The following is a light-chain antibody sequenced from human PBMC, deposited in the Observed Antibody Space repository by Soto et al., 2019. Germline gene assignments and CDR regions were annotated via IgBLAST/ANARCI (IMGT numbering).Light chain of an antibody. Sequence: ELVMTQSPATLSVSPGERATLSCRASQSVSSNLAWYQQKPGQAPRLLIYGASTRATGIPARFSGSGSGTEFTITISSLQSEDFAVYYGQQYNNGPSVGPGTKVDIK. CDR3: QQYNNGPS. J-gene: IGKJ3*01. CDR1: QSVSSN. V-gene: IGKV3D-15*01. CDR2: GAS.